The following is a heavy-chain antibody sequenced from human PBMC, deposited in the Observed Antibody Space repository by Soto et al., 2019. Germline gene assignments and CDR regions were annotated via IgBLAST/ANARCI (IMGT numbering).Heavy chain of an antibody. D-gene: IGHD6-13*01. CDR3: ARDIRIAAAGSEFYYYGMDV. Sequence: SETLSLTCTVSGGSISSYYWSWIRQPPGKGLEWIGYIYYSGSTNYNPSLKSRVTISVDTSKNQFSLELSSVTAADTAVYYCARDIRIAAAGSEFYYYGMDVWGQGTTVTVSS. J-gene: IGHJ6*02. CDR2: IYYSGST. V-gene: IGHV4-59*01. CDR1: GGSISSYY.